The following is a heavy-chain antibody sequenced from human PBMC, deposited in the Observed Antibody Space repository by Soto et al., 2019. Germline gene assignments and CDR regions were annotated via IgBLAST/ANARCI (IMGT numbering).Heavy chain of an antibody. D-gene: IGHD7-27*01. CDR3: AKDLGHGGRGAFDI. Sequence: GGSLRLSCAASGFTFSSYGMHWVRQAPGKGLEWVALISYDGSNKYYADSVKGRFTISRDNSKNTLYLQMNSLRTEDTAVYYWAKDLGHGGRGAFDIWGQGTMVTVS. CDR1: GFTFSSYG. V-gene: IGHV3-30*18. CDR2: ISYDGSNK. J-gene: IGHJ3*02.